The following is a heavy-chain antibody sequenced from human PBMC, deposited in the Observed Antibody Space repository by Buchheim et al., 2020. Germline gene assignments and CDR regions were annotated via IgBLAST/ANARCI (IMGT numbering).Heavy chain of an antibody. CDR1: GFTFSDYY. CDR2: ISSSSSYT. Sequence: QVQLVESGGGLVKPGGSLRLSCAASGFTFSDYYMSWIRQAPGKGLEWVSYISSSSSYTNYADSVKGRFTISRDNAKSSLYLQMNSLRAEDTAVYYCARVLVGTDCSSTSCYGMDVWGQGTT. CDR3: ARVLVGTDCSSTSCYGMDV. V-gene: IGHV3-11*06. J-gene: IGHJ6*02. D-gene: IGHD2-2*01.